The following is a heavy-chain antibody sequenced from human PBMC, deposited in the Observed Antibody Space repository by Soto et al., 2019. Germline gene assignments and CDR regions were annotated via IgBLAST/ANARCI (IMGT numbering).Heavy chain of an antibody. J-gene: IGHJ2*01. D-gene: IGHD2-2*01. CDR3: AKDDIVVVPADDLAPGYFDL. Sequence: GGSLRLSCAASGFTFSSYAMSWVRQAPGKGLEWVSAISGSGGSTYYADSVKGRFTISRDNSKNTLYLQMNSLRAEDTAVYYCAKDDIVVVPADDLAPGYFDLWGRGTLVTVSS. CDR2: ISGSGGST. CDR1: GFTFSSYA. V-gene: IGHV3-23*01.